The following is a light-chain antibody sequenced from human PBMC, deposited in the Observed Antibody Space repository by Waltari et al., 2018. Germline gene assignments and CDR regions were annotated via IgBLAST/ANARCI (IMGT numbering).Light chain of an antibody. CDR1: QSLLHSNGYNY. J-gene: IGKJ2*01. CDR2: LGS. Sequence: DIVMTQSPLSLPVTPGEPASIPFRSSQSLLHSNGYNYLDWYLQKPGQSQPLLIYLGSNRASGVPDRFSGSGSGTDFTLKISRVEAEDVGVYYCMQALQTPRFGQGTKLEIK. V-gene: IGKV2-28*01. CDR3: MQALQTPR.